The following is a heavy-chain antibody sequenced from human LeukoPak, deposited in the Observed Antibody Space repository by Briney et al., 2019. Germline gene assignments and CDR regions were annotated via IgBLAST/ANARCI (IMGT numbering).Heavy chain of an antibody. Sequence: GRSLRLSCAASGFTFSSYALHWVRQAPGKGLEWVAVLSYDASDKYYAYSVKGRFTISRDNSKNTLYLEMNSLRADDTAVYYCVRRGGYCSSTNCLYYFYGMDVWGKGTTVTVSS. CDR2: LSYDASDK. J-gene: IGHJ6*04. V-gene: IGHV3-30*04. D-gene: IGHD2-2*01. CDR3: VRRGGYCSSTNCLYYFYGMDV. CDR1: GFTFSSYA.